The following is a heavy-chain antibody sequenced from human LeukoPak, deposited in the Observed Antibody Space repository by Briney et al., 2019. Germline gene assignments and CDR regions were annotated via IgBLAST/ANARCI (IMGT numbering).Heavy chain of an antibody. J-gene: IGHJ6*04. Sequence: GGSLRLSCAASGFTFSDYAMTWVRQAPGKGLEWVSSISSRGDYIYYADSVEGRFTISRDNAKNSLYLQMNSLRAEDTAVYYCASGSSSSWYGGWGKGTTVTVSS. D-gene: IGHD6-13*01. V-gene: IGHV3-21*01. CDR2: ISSRGDYI. CDR3: ASGSSSSWYGG. CDR1: GFTFSDYA.